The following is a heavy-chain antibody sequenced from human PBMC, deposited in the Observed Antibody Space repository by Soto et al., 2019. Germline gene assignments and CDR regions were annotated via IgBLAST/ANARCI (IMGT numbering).Heavy chain of an antibody. D-gene: IGHD3-10*01. V-gene: IGHV4-59*01. Sequence: SENLSLTCTVSGGSIGYNYWSWIRQSPGRGLEWIGYIYSSGSTKYSPSLKSRVTISLDTSKNQFSLKLRSVTPADTALYYCARYVGSGTNYFDYCGQGALVIV. CDR2: IYSSGST. CDR3: ARYVGSGTNYFDY. CDR1: GGSIGYNY. J-gene: IGHJ4*02.